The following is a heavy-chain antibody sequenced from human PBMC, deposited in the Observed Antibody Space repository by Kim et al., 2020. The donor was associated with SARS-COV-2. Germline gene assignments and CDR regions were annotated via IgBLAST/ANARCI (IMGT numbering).Heavy chain of an antibody. V-gene: IGHV3-23*01. CDR1: GFTFSAYG. J-gene: IGHJ4*02. D-gene: IGHD3-10*01. CDR3: ARSPGSTCLFLDY. CDR2: ISGHGDTI. Sequence: GGSLRLSCAASGFTFSAYGMTWVRQAPGKGLEWVSNISGHGDTIYYADSVRGRFTVSRDNPKNTVSLLMNSLTAEDTAVYYCARSPGSTCLFLDYWGLGT.